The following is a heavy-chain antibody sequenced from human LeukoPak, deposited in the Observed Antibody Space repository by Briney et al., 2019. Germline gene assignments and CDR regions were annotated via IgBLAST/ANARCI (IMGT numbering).Heavy chain of an antibody. V-gene: IGHV4-4*02. CDR2: IHHSGST. D-gene: IGHD1-26*01. CDR1: GGSISTNNW. J-gene: IGHJ3*02. Sequence: SETLSLTCAVSGGSISTNNWWTWVRQPPGKGLEWIGEIHHSGSTDCNPSLKSRVTISPDKSKNQFSPTLTSVTAADTAVYFCARAPLSGTYYTDAFDIWGQGTMVTVSS. CDR3: ARAPLSGTYYTDAFDI.